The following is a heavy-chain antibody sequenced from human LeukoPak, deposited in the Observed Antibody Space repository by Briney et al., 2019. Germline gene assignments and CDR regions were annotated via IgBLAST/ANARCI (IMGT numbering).Heavy chain of an antibody. CDR3: ARARYSYGSYHY. CDR1: GDSISSYNW. J-gene: IGHJ4*02. CDR2: IYYSGST. D-gene: IGHD5-18*01. V-gene: IGHV4-4*02. Sequence: TSGTLSLTCAVSGDSISSYNWWSWVRQSPGKGLEWIGYIYYSGSTNYNPSLKSRVTISVDTSKNQFSLKLSSVTAADTAVYYCARARYSYGSYHYWGQGTLVTVSS.